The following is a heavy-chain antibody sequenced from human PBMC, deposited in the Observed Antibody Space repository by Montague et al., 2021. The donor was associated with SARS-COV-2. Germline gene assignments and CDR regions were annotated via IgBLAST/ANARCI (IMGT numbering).Heavy chain of an antibody. V-gene: IGHV4-34*01. Sequence: SETLPLTCAVYGESFSGFFWSWIRQPPGKGLEWIAEINDRGVTNYNYNPSLGSRVTISADTSKSQFSLKLRSVTAADTAVYYCARWDPQTLTVISLRGKSANDYWGQGTLVTVSS. CDR3: ARWDPQTLTVISLRGKSANDY. CDR1: GESFSGFF. J-gene: IGHJ4*02. D-gene: IGHD4-11*01. CDR2: INDRGVTNY.